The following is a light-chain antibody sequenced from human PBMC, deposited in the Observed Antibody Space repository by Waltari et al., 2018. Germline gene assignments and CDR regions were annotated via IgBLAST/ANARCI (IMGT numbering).Light chain of an antibody. J-gene: IGLJ3*02. CDR2: ENN. Sequence: QSVLTQPPSVSAAPGQKVTISCSGSSSNIGNNYVSWYQQLPGTAPKLLIYENNRRPSGIPDRCSGSKSGTSATLGITGLQTVDEADYYCGTWDSSLSAWVFGGGTKLTVL. V-gene: IGLV1-51*02. CDR3: GTWDSSLSAWV. CDR1: SSNIGNNY.